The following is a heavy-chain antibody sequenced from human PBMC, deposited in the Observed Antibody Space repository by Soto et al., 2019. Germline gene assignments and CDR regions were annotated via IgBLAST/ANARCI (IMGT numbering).Heavy chain of an antibody. D-gene: IGHD2-2*03. CDR3: ATDVGYCSSTSCYLGGPIRPHDACYI. J-gene: IGHJ3*02. V-gene: IGHV1-24*01. Sequence: QVQLVQSGAEVKKPGASVKVSCKVSGYTLTELSMHWVRQAPGKGLEWMGGFDPEDGETIYAQKFQGRVTMTEDTSTDTAYMELSSLRSEDTAVYYCATDVGYCSSTSCYLGGPIRPHDACYIWGQGTMVTVSS. CDR2: FDPEDGET. CDR1: GYTLTELS.